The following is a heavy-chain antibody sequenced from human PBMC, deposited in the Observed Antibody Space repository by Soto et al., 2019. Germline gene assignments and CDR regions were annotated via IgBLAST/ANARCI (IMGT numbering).Heavy chain of an antibody. CDR1: GFTFSSYA. J-gene: IGHJ6*02. D-gene: IGHD5-18*01. CDR2: ISGSGGST. Sequence: GRSLRLSCAASGFTFSSYAMSWVRQAPGKGLEWVSAISGSGGSTYYADSVKGRFTISRDNSKNTLYLQMNSLRAEDTAVYYCAKGYTAMVPPYYYYGMDVWGQGTTVTVSS. CDR3: AKGYTAMVPPYYYYGMDV. V-gene: IGHV3-23*01.